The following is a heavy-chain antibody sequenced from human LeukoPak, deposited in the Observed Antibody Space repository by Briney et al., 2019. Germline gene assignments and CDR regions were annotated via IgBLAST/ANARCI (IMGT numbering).Heavy chain of an antibody. J-gene: IGHJ4*02. D-gene: IGHD6-13*01. Sequence: GGSLRLSCAASGFTLSSYWMSWVRQAPGKGLEWVANIKQDGSEKYYVDSVKGGFTISRDNAKNSQYLQMNSLRAEDTAVYYCARDAPAPGIAAAGYFDYWGQGTLVTVSS. CDR2: IKQDGSEK. CDR3: ARDAPAPGIAAAGYFDY. CDR1: GFTLSSYW. V-gene: IGHV3-7*01.